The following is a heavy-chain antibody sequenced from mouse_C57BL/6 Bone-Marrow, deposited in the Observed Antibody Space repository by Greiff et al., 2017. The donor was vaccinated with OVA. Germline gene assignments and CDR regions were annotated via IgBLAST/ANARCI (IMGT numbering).Heavy chain of an antibody. CDR3: ARHADYGSSLYYAMDY. CDR2: ISSGGSYT. V-gene: IGHV5-6*02. CDR1: GFTFSSYG. J-gene: IGHJ4*01. D-gene: IGHD1-1*01. Sequence: DVKLVESGGDLVKPGGSLKLSCAASGFTFSSYGMSWVRQTPDKRLEWVATISSGGSYTYYPDSVKGRVTISRDNAKNTLYLQMSSLKSEDTAMYYWARHADYGSSLYYAMDYWGQGTSVTVSS.